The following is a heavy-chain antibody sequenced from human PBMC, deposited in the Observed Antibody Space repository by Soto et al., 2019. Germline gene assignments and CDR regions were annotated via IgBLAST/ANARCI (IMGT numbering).Heavy chain of an antibody. CDR3: ARSLGVGEIDYYYYGMDV. CDR1: GGTFSSYA. CDR2: IIPIFGTA. J-gene: IGHJ6*02. Sequence: QVQLVQSGAEVKKPGSSVKVSCKASGGTFSSYAISWVRQAPGQGLEWMGGIIPIFGTANYAQKFQGRVTITADESTSTAYMELSSLRSEDTAVYYCARSLGVGEIDYYYYGMDVWGQGTTVTVSS. V-gene: IGHV1-69*01. D-gene: IGHD3-3*01.